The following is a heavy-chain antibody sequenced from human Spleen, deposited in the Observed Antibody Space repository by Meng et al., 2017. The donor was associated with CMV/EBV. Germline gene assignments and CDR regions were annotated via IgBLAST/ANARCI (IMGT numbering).Heavy chain of an antibody. J-gene: IGHJ4*02. CDR1: GFTFDEYG. CDR2: ITWNGDST. D-gene: IGHD3-10*01. Sequence: GESLKISCTASGFTFDEYGMSWVRQVPGKGLEWVSSITWNGDSTGYADSVKGRFTISRDDAKDSLYLQMNSLGAEDTAVYYCVRSYTPSVSYYFDYWGLGTLVTVSS. CDR3: VRSYTPSVSYYFDY. V-gene: IGHV3-20*04.